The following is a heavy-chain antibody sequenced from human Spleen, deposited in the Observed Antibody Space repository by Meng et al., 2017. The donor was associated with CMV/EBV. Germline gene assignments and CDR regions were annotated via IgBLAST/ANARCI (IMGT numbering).Heavy chain of an antibody. CDR3: ARDHDWNYFDP. CDR1: GGAISSGRYY. CDR2: ISYSGST. J-gene: IGHJ5*02. Sequence: SETLSLTCSVSGGAISSGRYYWGWIRQPPGKGLEWIGSISYSGSTYYNPSLKSRVTISVDTSKNQFSLKLSSVTAADTAVYYCARDHDWNYFDPWGRGTLVTVSS. D-gene: IGHD1-7*01. V-gene: IGHV4-39*07.